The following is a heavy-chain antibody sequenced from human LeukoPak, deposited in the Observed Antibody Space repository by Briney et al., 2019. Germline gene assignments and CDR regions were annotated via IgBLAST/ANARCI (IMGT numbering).Heavy chain of an antibody. J-gene: IGHJ6*02. CDR3: ARRNAMDV. CDR1: GFTFSDYW. CDR2: INRDGSER. V-gene: IGHV3-7*03. Sequence: GGSLRLSCAASGFTFSDYWMTWVRQAPGKGLEWVANINRDGSERYYVDSVKGRFTISRDDAKSSLYLQMNSLRAEDTAVYYCARRNAMDVWGQGTTVIVFS.